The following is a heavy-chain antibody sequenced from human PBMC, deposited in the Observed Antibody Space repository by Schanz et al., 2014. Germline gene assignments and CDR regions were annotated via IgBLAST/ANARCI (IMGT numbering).Heavy chain of an antibody. CDR3: AKDRQTTVNRVGYYYGMDV. D-gene: IGHD4-4*01. V-gene: IGHV3-33*03. CDR2: IWYDGSNK. J-gene: IGHJ6*02. CDR1: GFTFSKYG. Sequence: VPLVESGGGVVQPGRSLRLSCAASGFTFSKYGMHWVRQAPGKGLEWVAVIWYDGSNKDYADSVKGRFTISRDDAKNSLYLQMNSLRAEDTALYYCAKDRQTTVNRVGYYYGMDVWGQGTTVTVSS.